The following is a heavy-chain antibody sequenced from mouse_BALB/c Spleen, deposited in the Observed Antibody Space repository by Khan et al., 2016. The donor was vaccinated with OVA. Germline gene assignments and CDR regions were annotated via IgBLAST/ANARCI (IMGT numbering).Heavy chain of an antibody. CDR1: GYTFTNYW. CDR3: ARSPPLSLGDY. V-gene: IGHV1-7*01. CDR2: IIPSTGYT. J-gene: IGHJ4*01. Sequence: QVQLKESGAELAKPGASVKMSCKASGYTFTNYWMHWVKQRPGQGLEWIGYIIPSTGYTEYNQKFRDKATLTADKSSTTAYMQLSSLTSEDSAVYYCARSPPLSLGDYWGQGTSVTVSS. D-gene: IGHD2-10*02.